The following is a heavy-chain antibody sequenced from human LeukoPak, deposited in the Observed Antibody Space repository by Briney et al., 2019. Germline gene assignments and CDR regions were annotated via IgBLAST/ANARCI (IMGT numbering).Heavy chain of an antibody. Sequence: GGSLRLSCAASGFTFSSYAMSWVRQASGKGLEWVSAISGSGGSTYYADSVKGRFTISRDNSKNTLYLQMNSLRAEDTAVYYCANGRRGSEIAVFSYWGQGTLVTVSS. J-gene: IGHJ4*02. CDR3: ANGRRGSEIAVFSY. V-gene: IGHV3-23*01. CDR1: GFTFSSYA. CDR2: ISGSGGST. D-gene: IGHD6-19*01.